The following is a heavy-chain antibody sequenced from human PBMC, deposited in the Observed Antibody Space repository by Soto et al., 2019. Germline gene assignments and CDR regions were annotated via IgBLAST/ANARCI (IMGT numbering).Heavy chain of an antibody. CDR2: IYYSGST. D-gene: IGHD2-2*01. V-gene: IGHV4-59*01. Sequence: SQTLSLTYTVAGVNISSYYWSWIRQPPGKGLEWIGYIYYSGSTNYNPSLKSRVTISVDTSKNQFSLKLSSVTAADTAVYYCASVAVPAARGPLRYWGQGTLVTVSS. CDR1: GVNISSYY. CDR3: ASVAVPAARGPLRY. J-gene: IGHJ4*02.